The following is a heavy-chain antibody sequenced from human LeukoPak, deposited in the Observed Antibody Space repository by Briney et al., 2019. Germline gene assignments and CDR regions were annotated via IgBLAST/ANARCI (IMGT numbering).Heavy chain of an antibody. V-gene: IGHV3-30*03. J-gene: IGHJ4*02. Sequence: PGGTLRLSCAASGFTFSSHGMSWVRQAPGKGLEWVAIISYDGSNKYYADSVKGRFTISGDNSKNTLYLQMNSLRAEDTAVYYCARDAGRWLQKWGFDYWGQGTLVTVSS. CDR3: ARDAGRWLQKWGFDY. CDR2: ISYDGSNK. D-gene: IGHD5-24*01. CDR1: GFTFSSHG.